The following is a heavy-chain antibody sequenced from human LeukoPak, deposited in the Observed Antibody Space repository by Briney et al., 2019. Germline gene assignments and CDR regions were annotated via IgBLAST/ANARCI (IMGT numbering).Heavy chain of an antibody. Sequence: ASVKVSCKASGYTFTSYDINWVRQATGQGLEWMGWMNPNSGNTGYAQKFQGRVTITRNTSISTAYMELSSLRSEDTAVYYCAREEPGYCSSTSCPAFDYWGQGTLVTVSS. CDR3: AREEPGYCSSTSCPAFDY. CDR1: GYTFTSYD. D-gene: IGHD2-2*01. CDR2: MNPNSGNT. V-gene: IGHV1-8*03. J-gene: IGHJ4*02.